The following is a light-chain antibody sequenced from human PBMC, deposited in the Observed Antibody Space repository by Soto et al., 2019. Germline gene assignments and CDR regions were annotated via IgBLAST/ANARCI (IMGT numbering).Light chain of an antibody. CDR1: QSIRNS. V-gene: IGKV3-15*01. CDR2: GAS. CDR3: QQYNNWPPRT. Sequence: EIVMTQSPASLSVSPGETATLSCRASQSIRNSLAWYQQKPGQAPSLVIYGASTRATGIPARFSGSGSGTEFTLTISSLQSEDSELYYCQQYNNWPPRTFGQGTKLEIK. J-gene: IGKJ2*01.